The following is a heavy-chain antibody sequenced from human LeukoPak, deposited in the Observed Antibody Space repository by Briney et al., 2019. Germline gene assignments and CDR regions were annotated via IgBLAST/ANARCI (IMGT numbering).Heavy chain of an antibody. J-gene: IGHJ4*02. CDR3: ATTGATSPSSASWFNIEY. V-gene: IGHV4-59*08. CDR2: IYYSGGT. CDR1: GGSVTSYC. Sequence: SETLSLTCTVSGGSVTSYCCNWVRQPPGRGLEWIGYIYYSGGTNYNPSLESRVTISLDTAKNQFSLKLRSVTAEDTAVYYCATTGATSPSSASWFNIEYWGQGTLVPVSS. D-gene: IGHD6-13*01.